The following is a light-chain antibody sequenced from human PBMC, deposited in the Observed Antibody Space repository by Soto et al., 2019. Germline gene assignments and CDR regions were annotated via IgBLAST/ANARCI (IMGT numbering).Light chain of an antibody. CDR1: QSVSRSY. Sequence: IVLTQSPGPLSLSKGERATITCRASQSVSRSYLAWYQQKPGQAPRLLIYGASSRATGIPDRFSGSGSGTDFTLTISRLEPEDFAVYYCQQYGSSPRTFGQGTKVDIK. CDR3: QQYGSSPRT. CDR2: GAS. J-gene: IGKJ1*01. V-gene: IGKV3-20*01.